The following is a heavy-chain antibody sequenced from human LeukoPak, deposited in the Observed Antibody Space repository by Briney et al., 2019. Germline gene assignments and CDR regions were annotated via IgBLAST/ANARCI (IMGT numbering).Heavy chain of an antibody. Sequence: ASVKVSCKVSGYTFTGYYMHWVRQTPGQGLEWMGWINPNSGGTNYAQKFQGRVTMTRDTSISTAYMELSRLRSDDTAVYYCARVYDILTDYSDWFDPWGQGTLVTVSS. J-gene: IGHJ5*02. D-gene: IGHD3-9*01. CDR2: INPNSGGT. CDR3: ARVYDILTDYSDWFDP. CDR1: GYTFTGYY. V-gene: IGHV1-2*02.